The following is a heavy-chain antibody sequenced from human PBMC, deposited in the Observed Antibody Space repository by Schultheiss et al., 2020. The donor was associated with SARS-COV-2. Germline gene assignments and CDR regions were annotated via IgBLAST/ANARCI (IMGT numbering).Heavy chain of an antibody. D-gene: IGHD3-10*01. CDR3: ARVFTGIRD. CDR2: INHSGST. J-gene: IGHJ4*02. Sequence: SETLSLTCTVSGGSISSGGYYWSWIRQPPGKGLEWIGEINHSGSTNYNPSLKSRVTISVDTSKNQFSLKLTSVTAADTAVYYCARVFTGIRDWGQGTLVTVSS. CDR1: GGSISSGGYY. V-gene: IGHV4-61*08.